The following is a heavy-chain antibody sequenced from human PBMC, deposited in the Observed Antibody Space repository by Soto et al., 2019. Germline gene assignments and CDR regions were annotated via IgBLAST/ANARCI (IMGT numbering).Heavy chain of an antibody. CDR2: ISGSGGST. CDR3: AKVVFSGSSTYYYYYGMDV. V-gene: IGHV3-23*01. D-gene: IGHD1-26*01. Sequence: PGGSLRLSCAASGFTFSSYAMNWVRQAPGKGLEWVSAISGSGGSTYYADSVKGRFTISRDNSKNTLYLQMNSLRAEDTAVYYCAKVVFSGSSTYYYYYGMDVWGHGTTVTVSS. CDR1: GFTFSSYA. J-gene: IGHJ6*02.